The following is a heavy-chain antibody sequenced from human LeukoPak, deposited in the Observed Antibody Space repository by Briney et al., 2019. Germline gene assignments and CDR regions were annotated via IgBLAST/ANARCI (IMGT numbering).Heavy chain of an antibody. V-gene: IGHV4-4*07. CDR1: RGSMSGYY. Sequence: PSETLSLTCTVSRGSMSGYYWTWIRQPAGKGLEWIGHLDTDGNTDYNPSLRGRVSMSLDTSENQFSLRVTSVTAADTAVYYCARGYCSSTSCHDAFDIWGQGTMVTVSS. D-gene: IGHD2-2*01. J-gene: IGHJ3*02. CDR2: LDTDGNT. CDR3: ARGYCSSTSCHDAFDI.